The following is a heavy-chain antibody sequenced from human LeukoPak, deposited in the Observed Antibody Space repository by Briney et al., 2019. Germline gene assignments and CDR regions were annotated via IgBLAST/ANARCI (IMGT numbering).Heavy chain of an antibody. J-gene: IGHJ4*02. V-gene: IGHV4-61*02. CDR3: ARGPSPDYYDSSGYYYFDY. CDR1: GGSISSGSYY. D-gene: IGHD3-22*01. CDR2: IYTSGST. Sequence: PSQTLSLTCTVSGGSISSGSYYWSWIRQPDGKGLEWIGRIYTSGSTNYNPSLKSRVTISVDTSKNQFSLKLSSVTAADTAVYHCARGPSPDYYDSSGYYYFDYWGQGTLVTVSS.